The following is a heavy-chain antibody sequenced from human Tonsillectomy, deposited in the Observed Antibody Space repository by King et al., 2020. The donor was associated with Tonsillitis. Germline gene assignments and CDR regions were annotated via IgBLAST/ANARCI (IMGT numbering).Heavy chain of an antibody. Sequence: VQLVESGGGLVQPGRSLRLSCSASGFTFGDYIMSWFRQAPGKGLEWVGFIRSKAYGGTAEYAASVKGRFTFSRDDSKSIAYLQMNSLKTEDRAVYYCMSRINDYGGCGVRGGFDSWGQGTLVTVSS. D-gene: IGHD4-23*01. V-gene: IGHV3-49*03. J-gene: IGHJ4*02. CDR3: MSRINDYGGCGVRGGFDS. CDR1: GFTFGDYI. CDR2: IRSKAYGGTA.